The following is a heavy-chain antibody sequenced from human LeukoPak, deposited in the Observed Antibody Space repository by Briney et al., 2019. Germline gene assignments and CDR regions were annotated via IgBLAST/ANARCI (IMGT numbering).Heavy chain of an antibody. Sequence: GRSLRLSCAASGFTFSSYAMHWVRQAPGKGLEWVAVISYDGSNKYYADSVKGRFTISRDNSKNTLYLQTNSLRAEDTAVYYCAGSGWYGRDYFDYWGQGTLVTVSS. D-gene: IGHD6-19*01. CDR2: ISYDGSNK. V-gene: IGHV3-30-3*01. J-gene: IGHJ4*02. CDR3: AGSGWYGRDYFDY. CDR1: GFTFSSYA.